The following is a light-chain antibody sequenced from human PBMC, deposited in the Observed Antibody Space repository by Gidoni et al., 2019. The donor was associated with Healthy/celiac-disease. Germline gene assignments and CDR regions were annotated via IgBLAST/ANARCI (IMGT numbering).Light chain of an antibody. J-gene: IGKJ2*01. CDR3: QQYGSSMYT. CDR2: GAS. CDR1: QSVSSSY. Sequence: EIVLTQSPGSLSLSPGERATLSCRASQSVSSSYLAWYQQKPGQAPRLLIYGASSRATGIPDRFSSSGSGTDFTLTISRLEPEDFAVYYWQQYGSSMYTFGQGTKLEIK. V-gene: IGKV3-20*01.